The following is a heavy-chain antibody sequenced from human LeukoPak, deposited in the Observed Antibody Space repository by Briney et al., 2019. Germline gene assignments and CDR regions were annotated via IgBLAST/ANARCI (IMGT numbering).Heavy chain of an antibody. J-gene: IGHJ3*02. D-gene: IGHD5-24*01. CDR2: IYYSGST. Sequence: PSETLSLTCTVSGGSISSYYWSWIRQPPGKGLEWIGYIYYSGSTNYNPSLKSRVTISVDTSKNQFSLKLSSVTAADTAVYYCARPRRDGYNPHAFDIWGQGTMVTVSS. CDR3: ARPRRDGYNPHAFDI. CDR1: GGSISSYY. V-gene: IGHV4-59*01.